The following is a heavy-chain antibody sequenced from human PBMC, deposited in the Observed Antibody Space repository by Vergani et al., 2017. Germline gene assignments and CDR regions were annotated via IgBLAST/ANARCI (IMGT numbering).Heavy chain of an antibody. V-gene: IGHV3-23*04. CDR3: ANNPAGIAARPFAYYYYGMDV. J-gene: IGHJ6*02. Sequence: EVQLVESGGGLVKPGGSLRLSCAASGFTFSSYAMSWVRQAPGKGLEWVSAISGSGGSTYYADSVKGRFTISRDNSKNTLYLQMNSLRAEDTAVYYCANNPAGIAARPFAYYYYGMDVWGQGTTVTVSS. CDR2: ISGSGGST. D-gene: IGHD6-6*01. CDR1: GFTFSSYA.